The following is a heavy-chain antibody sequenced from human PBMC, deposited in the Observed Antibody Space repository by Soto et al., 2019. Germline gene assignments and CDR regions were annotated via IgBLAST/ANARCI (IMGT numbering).Heavy chain of an antibody. J-gene: IGHJ4*02. CDR3: ARDRRGSGSYYDY. CDR1: GYTFTSYA. CDR2: INAGNGNT. Sequence: ASVKVSCKASGYTFTSYAMHWVRQAPGQRLEWMGWINAGNGNTKYSQKFQGRVTITRDTSASTAYMELSSLRSEDTAVYYCARDRRGSGSYYDYWGQGTLVTVSS. D-gene: IGHD3-10*01. V-gene: IGHV1-3*01.